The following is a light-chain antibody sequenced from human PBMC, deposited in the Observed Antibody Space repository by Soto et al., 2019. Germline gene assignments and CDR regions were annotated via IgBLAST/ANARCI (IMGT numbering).Light chain of an antibody. J-gene: IGKJ2*01. CDR1: QGIGNG. CDR3: LQHNSYPYT. CDR2: AAY. Sequence: DIQMTQSPSSLSASVGDRVIITCRASQGIGNGLAWYQKKTGEAPKRLIYAAYILRSGVPSRFSGRGSGTEFTLTINSLQPEDFATYYCLQHNSYPYTFGQGTELEI. V-gene: IGKV1-17*01.